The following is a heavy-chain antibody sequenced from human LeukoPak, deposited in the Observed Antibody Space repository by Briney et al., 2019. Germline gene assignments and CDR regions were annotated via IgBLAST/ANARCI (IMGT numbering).Heavy chain of an antibody. CDR3: ARDSRVSSGWFDS. V-gene: IGHV3-30*04. CDR2: TSYDGSTE. CDR1: GFIFSTYA. J-gene: IGHJ5*01. Sequence: PGGSLRLSCEASGFIFSTYAMHWVRQAPGKGLEWVALTSYDGSTEYYGDSVRGRFTISRDNSKNTLYLQMNSLRVEDTAVYYCARDSRVSSGWFDSWGQGSLVTVSS. D-gene: IGHD6-19*01.